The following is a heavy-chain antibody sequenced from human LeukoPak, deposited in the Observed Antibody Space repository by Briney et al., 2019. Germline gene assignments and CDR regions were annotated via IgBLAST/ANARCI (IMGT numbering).Heavy chain of an antibody. V-gene: IGHV3-53*01. CDR1: GFNAYDNY. CDR2: IFRGNK. CDR3: AKGIYGDYALDH. Sequence: PGGSLRLSCAVSGFNAYDNYMSWVRQSPGKGLEWVSLIFRGNKHYRDSVEGRFTISRDDSQNTVHLQMNSLRAEDTAVYYCAKGIYGDYALDHWGQGTLVTVSS. D-gene: IGHD4-17*01. J-gene: IGHJ4*02.